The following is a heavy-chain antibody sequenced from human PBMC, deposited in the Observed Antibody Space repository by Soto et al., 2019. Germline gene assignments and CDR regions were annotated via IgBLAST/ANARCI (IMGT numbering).Heavy chain of an antibody. V-gene: IGHV1-3*01. CDR2: INAGNGNT. D-gene: IGHD2-8*02. CDR1: GYTFTSYA. J-gene: IGHJ4*02. CDR3: AREGWGCLVAHFDY. Sequence: ASVKVSCKASGYTFTSYAMHWVRQAPGQRLEWMGWINAGNGNTKYSQKFQGRVTITRDTSASTAYMELSSLRSEDTAVYYCAREGWGCLVAHFDYWGQGTLVTVSS.